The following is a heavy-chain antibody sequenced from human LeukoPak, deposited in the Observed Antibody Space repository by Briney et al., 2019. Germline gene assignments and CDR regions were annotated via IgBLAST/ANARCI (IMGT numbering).Heavy chain of an antibody. CDR1: GYTFTSYG. CDR2: ISAYNGNT. V-gene: IGHV1-18*01. CDR3: ASDRPCGGDCYSNGNDAFDI. J-gene: IGHJ3*02. D-gene: IGHD2-21*02. Sequence: ASVKVSCKASGYTFTSYGISWVRQAPGQGLEWMGWISAYNGNTNYAQKLQGRVTMTTDTSTSTAYMELRSLRSDDTAVYYCASDRPCGGDCYSNGNDAFDIWGQGTMVTVSS.